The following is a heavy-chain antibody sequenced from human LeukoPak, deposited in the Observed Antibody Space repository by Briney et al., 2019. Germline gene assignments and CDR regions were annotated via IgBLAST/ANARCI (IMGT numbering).Heavy chain of an antibody. Sequence: ASVKVSCKASGYTFTSYDINWVRQASGQGLEWMGWINPNSGNTGFTQKFQGRVTVTRSTSISTAYMELSSLTSDDTAVYYCARTSTGTRGGYDIWGQGTLVTVSS. CDR3: ARTSTGTRGGYDI. V-gene: IGHV1-8*01. D-gene: IGHD1-1*01. J-gene: IGHJ4*02. CDR1: GYTFTSYD. CDR2: INPNSGNT.